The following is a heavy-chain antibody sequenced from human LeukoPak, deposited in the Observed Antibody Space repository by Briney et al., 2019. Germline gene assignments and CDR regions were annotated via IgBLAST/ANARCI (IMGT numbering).Heavy chain of an antibody. V-gene: IGHV3-21*01. CDR3: ASHPPPSAYDFWSGYYSEGYYYYYYYMDV. D-gene: IGHD3-3*01. CDR2: ISSSSSYI. CDR1: GFTFSSYS. Sequence: PGGSLRLSCAASGFTFSSYSMNWVRQAPGKGLEWVSSISSSSSYIYYADSVKGRFTISRDNAKNSLYLQMNSLRAEDTAVYYCASHPPPSAYDFWSGYYSEGYYYYYYYMDVWGKGTTVTVSS. J-gene: IGHJ6*03.